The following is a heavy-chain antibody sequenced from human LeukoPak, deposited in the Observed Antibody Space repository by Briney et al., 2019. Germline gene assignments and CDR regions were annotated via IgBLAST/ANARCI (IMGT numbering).Heavy chain of an antibody. Sequence: SETLSLTCTVSGGSISSSSYYWGWIRQPPGKGLEWIGSIYYSGSTYYNPSLKSRVTISVDTSKNQFSLKLSSVTAADTAVYYCAGSKGVSGTFDYWGQGTLVTVSS. V-gene: IGHV4-39*01. J-gene: IGHJ4*02. CDR2: IYYSGST. D-gene: IGHD1-1*01. CDR1: GGSISSSSYY. CDR3: AGSKGVSGTFDY.